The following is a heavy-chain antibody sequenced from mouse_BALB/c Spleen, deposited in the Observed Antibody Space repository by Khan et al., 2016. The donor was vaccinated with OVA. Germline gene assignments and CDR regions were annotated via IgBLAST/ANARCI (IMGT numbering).Heavy chain of an antibody. CDR1: GFSLTNYG. Sequence: QVQLKQSGPGLAAPSQTLSISCTTSGFSLTNYGVHWVHQPPGKGLEWLVVICSDGSTNYYSVLKSRLTTTTGNSQSQVFLKMNSLPTDDTAIYFCARQPYYHYNIMDYWGQGTSVTVSS. CDR2: ICSDGST. V-gene: IGHV2-6-1*01. CDR3: ARQPYYHYNIMDY. D-gene: IGHD2-10*01. J-gene: IGHJ4*01.